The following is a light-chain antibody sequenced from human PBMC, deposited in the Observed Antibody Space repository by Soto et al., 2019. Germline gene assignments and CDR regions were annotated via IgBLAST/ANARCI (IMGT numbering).Light chain of an antibody. J-gene: IGLJ2*01. CDR2: RDS. Sequence: SYELTQPLSVSVALGQTARITCGGNNIGSKNVHWYQQKPGQAPVLVIYRDSNRPSGIPERFSGSNSGNTATLTISRAQAGDEADYYCQVWDSSTAQHVVFGGGTKLTVL. CDR3: QVWDSSTAQHVV. V-gene: IGLV3-9*01. CDR1: NIGSKN.